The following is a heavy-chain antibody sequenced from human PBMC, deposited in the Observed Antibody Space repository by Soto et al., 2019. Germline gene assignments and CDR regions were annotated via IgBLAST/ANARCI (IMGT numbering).Heavy chain of an antibody. CDR3: ARRSYYYDSSGYYYGDAFDI. J-gene: IGHJ3*02. D-gene: IGHD3-22*01. CDR1: GGSISSSIYY. V-gene: IGHV4-39*01. Sequence: SETLSLTCTVSGGSISSSIYYWGWIRQPPGEGLEWIGSIYYSGSTYYNPSLKSLVTISVDTSKNQFSLKLSSVTAADTAVYYCARRSYYYDSSGYYYGDAFDIWGQGTMVT. CDR2: IYYSGST.